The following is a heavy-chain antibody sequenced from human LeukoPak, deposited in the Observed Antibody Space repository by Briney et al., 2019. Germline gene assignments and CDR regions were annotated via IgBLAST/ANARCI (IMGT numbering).Heavy chain of an antibody. D-gene: IGHD5-18*01. V-gene: IGHV3-23*01. CDR2: ISGSGGST. CDR3: ASSWIQLWFGGY. J-gene: IGHJ4*02. CDR1: GFTFSSYA. Sequence: PGGSLRLSCAASGFTFSSYAMSWVRQAPGKGLEWVSAISGSGGSTYYADSVKGRFTISRDNSKNTLYLQMNSLRAEDTAVYYCASSWIQLWFGGYWGQGTLVTVSS.